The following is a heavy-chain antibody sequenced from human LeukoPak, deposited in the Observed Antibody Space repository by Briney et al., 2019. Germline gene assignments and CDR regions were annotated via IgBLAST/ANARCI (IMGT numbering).Heavy chain of an antibody. CDR3: ARDLWNFYDDSGYSRDFDS. CDR2: IGSYGGDT. J-gene: IGHJ5*01. V-gene: IGHV1-18*01. D-gene: IGHD3-22*01. CDR1: TSR. Sequence: GASVKVSCKATSRISWVRQAPGQGLEWMGWIGSYGGDTYYAQKFQGRGTGTTDPSTSTVYMELRSLRYDDPAVYYCARDLWNFYDDSGYSRDFDSWGQGTLVTVSS.